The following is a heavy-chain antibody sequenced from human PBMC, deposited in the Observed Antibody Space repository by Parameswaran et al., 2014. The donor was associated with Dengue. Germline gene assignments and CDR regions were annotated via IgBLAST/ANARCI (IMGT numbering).Heavy chain of an antibody. Sequence: SWVRQAPGQGLEWMGWISAYNGNTNYAQKLQGRVTMTTDTSTSTAYMELRSLRSDDTAVYYCASSGVVPAAIRVVEGYYGMDVWGQGTTVTVSS. CDR2: ISAYNGNT. J-gene: IGHJ6*02. V-gene: IGHV1-18*01. CDR3: ASSGVVPAAIRVVEGYYGMDV. D-gene: IGHD2-2*01.